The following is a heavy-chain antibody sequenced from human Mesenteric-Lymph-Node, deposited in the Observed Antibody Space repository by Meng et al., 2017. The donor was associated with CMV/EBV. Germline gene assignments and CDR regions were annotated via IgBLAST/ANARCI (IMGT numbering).Heavy chain of an antibody. CDR3: ARFSRNNLYYFDY. D-gene: IGHD1/OR15-1a*01. J-gene: IGHJ4*02. CDR2: ISSSNTYI. Sequence: GGSLRLSCAASGFTFNTYSMIWVRQAPGKGLEWVSSISSSNTYIYYADSVKGRFTISRDNAKNSLYLQLNSLRAEDTAVYYCARFSRNNLYYFDYWGQGALVTVSS. V-gene: IGHV3-21*01. CDR1: GFTFNTYS.